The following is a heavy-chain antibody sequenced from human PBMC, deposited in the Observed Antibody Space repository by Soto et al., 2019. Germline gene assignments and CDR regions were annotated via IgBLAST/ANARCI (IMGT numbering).Heavy chain of an antibody. CDR3: VPLCRYCSTTTPS. D-gene: IGHD2-2*01. Sequence: AGGALRLSCAASGFTFSTYAISWVRPAPRKGLEWVSAISGNGGDYTYYADSVKGRFTISRDNSKNTLYLQMNSLRAEDTAVYYCVPLCRYCSTTTPSWGQGTLVTVSS. V-gene: IGHV3-23*01. CDR1: GFTFSTYA. CDR2: ISGNGGDYT. J-gene: IGHJ4*02.